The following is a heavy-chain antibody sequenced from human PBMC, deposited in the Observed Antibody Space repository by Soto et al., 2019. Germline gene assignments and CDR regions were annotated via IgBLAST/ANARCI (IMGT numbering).Heavy chain of an antibody. CDR3: AREGVHNYNEYYFDY. J-gene: IGHJ4*02. D-gene: IGHD3-22*01. CDR1: GFIFDHYT. V-gene: IGHV3-21*01. Sequence: GGSLRLSCAGSGFIFDHYTLHWVRQAPGKGLEWVSSISGIRNYIRYADSVKGRFTISRDNAETSLYLQMNSLRAEDTAVYYCAREGVHNYNEYYFDYWGQGALVTVSS. CDR2: ISGIRNYI.